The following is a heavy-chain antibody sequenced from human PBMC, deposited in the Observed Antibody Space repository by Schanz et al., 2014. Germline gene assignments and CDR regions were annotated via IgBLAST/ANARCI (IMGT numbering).Heavy chain of an antibody. V-gene: IGHV3-11*01. Sequence: QVQLVDSGGGLVKPGGSLRLSCTASGFPFRDYFMAWIRQPPGRGLEWVSYIGNGGITIYYADSVEGRFTISRDNTKTPQYLQMNSMRAEDTAEHYSGRIGGNVFDYWAQGTLVTVSS. J-gene: IGHJ4*02. D-gene: IGHD3-10*01. CDR2: IGNGGITI. CDR3: GRIGGNVFDY. CDR1: GFPFRDYF.